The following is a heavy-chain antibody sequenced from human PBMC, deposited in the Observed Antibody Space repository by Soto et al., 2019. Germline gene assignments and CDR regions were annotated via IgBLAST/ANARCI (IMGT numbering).Heavy chain of an antibody. CDR2: ISAYNGNT. CDR1: GYTFTSYA. J-gene: IGHJ4*02. V-gene: IGHV1-18*01. D-gene: IGHD3-10*01. CDR3: ARGWFGEFVDYFDF. Sequence: QVQLVQSGAEVKKPGASVKVSCKASGYTFTSYAISWVRQAPGQGLEWMGWISAYNGNTNYAQKLQGRVTITTDTSTSPAYLELRGLGSDDTAVYYCARGWFGEFVDYFDFWGQGTLVTVSS.